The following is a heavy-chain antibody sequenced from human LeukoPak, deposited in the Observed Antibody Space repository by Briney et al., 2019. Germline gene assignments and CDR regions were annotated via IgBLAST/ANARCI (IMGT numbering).Heavy chain of an antibody. CDR1: GFTFSSYS. CDR2: ISSSSSTT. V-gene: IGHV3-48*01. Sequence: GGSLRLSCVASGFTFSSYSMSWVRQAPGKGLEWVSYISSSSSTTHYADSVKGRFTISRDNAKNSLYLQMNSLRAEDTAVYYCARGRDYYGSGSRSLDYWGQGTLVTVSS. D-gene: IGHD3-10*01. CDR3: ARGRDYYGSGSRSLDY. J-gene: IGHJ4*02.